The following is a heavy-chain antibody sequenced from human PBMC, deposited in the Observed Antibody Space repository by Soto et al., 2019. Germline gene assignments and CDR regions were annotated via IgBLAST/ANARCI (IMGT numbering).Heavy chain of an antibody. Sequence: LRLSCAAAGFTFSSYAMGWVRQAPGKGLDWVSVISGSGGTTYSADSVKGRFTISRDNSKNILYLQMNSLRAEDTAVYYCAKGIPDTGGYYYYSMDVWGQGTAVTVSS. D-gene: IGHD5-18*01. CDR1: GFTFSSYA. J-gene: IGHJ6*02. CDR2: ISGSGGTT. V-gene: IGHV3-23*01. CDR3: AKGIPDTGGYYYYSMDV.